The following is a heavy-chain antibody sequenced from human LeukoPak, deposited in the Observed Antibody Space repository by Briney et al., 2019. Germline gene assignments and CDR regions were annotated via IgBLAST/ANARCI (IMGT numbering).Heavy chain of an antibody. CDR1: GGTFSSYA. D-gene: IGHD6-6*01. Sequence: ASVKVSCKASGGTFSSYAISWVRQAPGQGLEWMGGIIPIFGTANYAQKFQGRVTITADESTSTAYMELSRLRSDDTAVYYCARQEGEYSSSGGGYWFDPWGQGTLVTVSS. J-gene: IGHJ5*02. V-gene: IGHV1-69*13. CDR2: IIPIFGTA. CDR3: ARQEGEYSSSGGGYWFDP.